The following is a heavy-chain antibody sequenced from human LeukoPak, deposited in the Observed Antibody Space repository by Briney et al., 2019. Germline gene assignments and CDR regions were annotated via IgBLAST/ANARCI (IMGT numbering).Heavy chain of an antibody. D-gene: IGHD3-9*01. CDR1: GYTFTNYG. V-gene: IGHV1-18*01. Sequence: ASVKVSCKASGYTFTNYGISWVRQAPGQGLEWMGWISAYNGHTKYAQKVQGRVTMTRDTSTSTAYMELRSLRSDDTAVCYCARDLLQYFDWLTMAGYWGQGTLVSVSS. CDR3: ARDLLQYFDWLTMAGY. J-gene: IGHJ4*02. CDR2: ISAYNGHT.